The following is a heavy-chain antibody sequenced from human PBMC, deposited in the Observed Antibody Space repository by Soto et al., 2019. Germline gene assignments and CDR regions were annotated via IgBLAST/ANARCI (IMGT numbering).Heavy chain of an antibody. D-gene: IGHD2-21*02. Sequence: QVQLVQSGAEVKKPGSSVKVSCRASGDTFSSYTVNWLRQAPGRGVEWMGRIIPILTTTDYAQNFRGRPTITARKSTNTVYMELSSLRSEDTALYYCPRRRYCGYDFYNKHYYGMDVWGQGTTVTVAS. CDR1: GDTFSSYT. V-gene: IGHV1-69*08. CDR2: IIPILTTT. J-gene: IGHJ6*02. CDR3: PRRRYCGYDFYNKHYYGMDV.